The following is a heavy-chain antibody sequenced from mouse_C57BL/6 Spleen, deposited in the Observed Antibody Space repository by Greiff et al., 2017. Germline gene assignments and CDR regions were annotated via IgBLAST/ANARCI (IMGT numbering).Heavy chain of an antibody. D-gene: IGHD2-4*01. CDR1: GYAFSSYW. CDR3: ARGDDYDGAWFAY. V-gene: IGHV1-80*01. Sequence: VQLQQSGAELVKPGASVKISCKASGYAFSSYWMNWVKQRPGKGLEWIGQIYPGDGATNYNGKFKGKATLTADKSSSTAYMQLSSLTSEYSAVYFCARGDDYDGAWFAYWGQGTLVTVSA. J-gene: IGHJ3*01. CDR2: IYPGDGAT.